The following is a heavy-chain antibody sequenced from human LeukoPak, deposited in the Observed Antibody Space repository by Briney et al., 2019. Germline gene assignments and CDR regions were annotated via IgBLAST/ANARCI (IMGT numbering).Heavy chain of an antibody. CDR1: GGSISSSSYY. CDR3: ASRGIAVAGTYYYYYGMDV. CDR2: IYYSGST. D-gene: IGHD6-19*01. V-gene: IGHV4-39*01. J-gene: IGHJ6*02. Sequence: SETLSLTCTVSGGSISSSSYYWGWIRQPPGKGLEWIGSIYYSGSTYYNPSLKSRVTISVDTSKNQFSLKLSSVTAADTAVYYCASRGIAVAGTYYYYYGMDVWSQGTTVTVSS.